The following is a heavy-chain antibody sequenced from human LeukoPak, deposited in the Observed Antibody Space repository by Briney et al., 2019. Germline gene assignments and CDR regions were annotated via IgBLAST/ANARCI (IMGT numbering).Heavy chain of an antibody. Sequence: PSETLSLTCTVPGGSISSYYWSWLRQPPGKGLEWIGYIYYSGSANYNPSLKSRVTISVDTSKNQFSLKLSSVTAADTAVYYCTRGSGWYLYWGQGTLVTVSS. CDR1: GGSISSYY. CDR3: TRGSGWYLY. V-gene: IGHV4-59*01. J-gene: IGHJ4*02. CDR2: IYYSGSA. D-gene: IGHD6-19*01.